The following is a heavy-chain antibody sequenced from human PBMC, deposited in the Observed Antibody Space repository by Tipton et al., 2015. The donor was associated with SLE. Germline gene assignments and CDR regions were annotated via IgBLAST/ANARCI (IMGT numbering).Heavy chain of an antibody. J-gene: IGHJ4*02. D-gene: IGHD3-22*01. CDR2: IYYSGST. CDR3: ARDSSGYYHFDY. V-gene: IGHV4-30-4*01. Sequence: TLSLTCTVSGGSISSGDFYWSWIRQPPGKGLEWIGYIYYSGSTYYNPSLKSRLTISLDTSKNQFSLNLSSVTAADTAVYFCARDSSGYYHFDYWGPGTLVTVSS. CDR1: GGSISSGDFY.